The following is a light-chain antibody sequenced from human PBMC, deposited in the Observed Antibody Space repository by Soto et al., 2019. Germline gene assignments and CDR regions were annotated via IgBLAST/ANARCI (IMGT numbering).Light chain of an antibody. CDR1: QSVSSN. Sequence: EIVMTQSPATLSVSPGERATLSCRASQSVSSNLAWYQQKPGQAPRLLIYGASTRATVIPARFSGSGSGTEFTLTISSLQSEDFAVYYCQQYNNWPPELTFGGGTKVEIK. CDR2: GAS. V-gene: IGKV3-15*01. CDR3: QQYNNWPPELT. J-gene: IGKJ4*01.